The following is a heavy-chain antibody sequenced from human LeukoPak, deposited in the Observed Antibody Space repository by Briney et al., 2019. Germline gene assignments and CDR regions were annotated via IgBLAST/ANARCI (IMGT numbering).Heavy chain of an antibody. J-gene: IGHJ4*02. CDR1: GGSFSGYY. Sequence: SETLSLTCAVYGGSFSGYYWSWIRQPPGKGLEWIGEINHSGSTNYNPSLKSRVTISVDTSKNQFSLKLSSVTAADTAVYYCARAVVVIPDYWGQGTLVTVSS. CDR2: INHSGST. CDR3: ARAVVVIPDY. V-gene: IGHV4-34*01. D-gene: IGHD3-22*01.